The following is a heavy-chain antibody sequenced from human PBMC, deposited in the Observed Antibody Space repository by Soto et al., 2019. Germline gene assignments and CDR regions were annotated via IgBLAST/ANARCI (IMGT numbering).Heavy chain of an antibody. Sequence: QVQLQESGPGLVKPSQTLSLTCTVSGGSISSGDYYWGWIRQPPGKGLEWIGYIYQSGSTYYNPSHKRGLTISVHTSTNQFSLKLSSVTAAGAGVDYGGKVPVSIIIFGVNNMDVWGQGTTVIGSS. CDR1: GGSISSGDYY. V-gene: IGHV4-30-4*01. J-gene: IGHJ6*01. D-gene: IGHD3-3*02. CDR3: GKVPVSIIIFGVNNMDV. CDR2: IYQSGST.